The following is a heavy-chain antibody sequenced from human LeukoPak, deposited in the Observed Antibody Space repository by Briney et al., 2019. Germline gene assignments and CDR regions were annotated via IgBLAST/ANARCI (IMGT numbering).Heavy chain of an antibody. V-gene: IGHV3-23*01. CDR3: AKAPIAAAGTGPWSGFDP. CDR2: ISGSGGST. CDR1: GFTFSSYA. D-gene: IGHD6-13*01. J-gene: IGHJ5*02. Sequence: GGSLRLSCAASGFTFSSYAMSWVRQAPGKGLEWVSAISGSGGSTYYADSVKGRFTISRDNSKNTLYLQMNSLRAEDTAVYYCAKAPIAAAGTGPWSGFDPWGQGTLVTVSS.